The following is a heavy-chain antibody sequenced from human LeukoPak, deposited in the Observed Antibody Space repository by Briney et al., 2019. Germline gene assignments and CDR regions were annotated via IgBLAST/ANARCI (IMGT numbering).Heavy chain of an antibody. CDR3: ARLSTISFLRYYYYYMDV. Sequence: GESLKISCKGSGYSFTSYWIGWVRQMPVKGLEWMGIIYPGDSDTRYSPSFQGQVTISADKSISTAYLQWSSLKASDTATYYCARLSTISFLRYYYYYMDVWGKGTTVTVSS. CDR1: GYSFTSYW. J-gene: IGHJ6*03. CDR2: IYPGDSDT. D-gene: IGHD3-3*01. V-gene: IGHV5-51*01.